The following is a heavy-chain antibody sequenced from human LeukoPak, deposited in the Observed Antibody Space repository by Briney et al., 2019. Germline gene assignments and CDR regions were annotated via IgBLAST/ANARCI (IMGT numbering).Heavy chain of an antibody. CDR2: INHDGTEE. V-gene: IGHV3-7*03. J-gene: IGHJ4*02. D-gene: IGHD5-18*01. CDR1: GFTFSSYW. CDR3: ARTLFSYGDGSHFDY. Sequence: GESLRLSCAASGFTFSSYWMGWVRQAPGKGLEWVANINHDGTEEHYVDSMKGRFTISRDNAKNSLYLQMSSLRGEDTAVYYCARTLFSYGDGSHFDYWGQGTLVTVSS.